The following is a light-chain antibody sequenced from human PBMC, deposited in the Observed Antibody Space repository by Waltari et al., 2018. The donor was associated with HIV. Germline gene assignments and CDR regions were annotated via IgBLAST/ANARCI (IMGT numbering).Light chain of an antibody. CDR3: QQYGSSPGT. CDR2: GAS. Sequence: EIVLTQSPGTLSLSPGESATLSCRASQSVGSNFLAWYQQKPGQDPRLLIYGASSRATGIPDRFSGSGSGTDFTLTISRLEPEDIAVYFCQQYGSSPGTFGQGTKLEIK. CDR1: QSVGSNF. V-gene: IGKV3-20*01. J-gene: IGKJ2*01.